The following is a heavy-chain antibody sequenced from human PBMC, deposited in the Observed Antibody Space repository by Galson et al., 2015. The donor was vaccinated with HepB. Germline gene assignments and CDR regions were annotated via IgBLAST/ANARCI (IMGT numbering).Heavy chain of an antibody. CDR1: GFTFSNYA. V-gene: IGHV3-30-3*01. Sequence: SLRLSCAAPGFTFSNYAMHWVRQAPGKGLEWVTLISYDGSNKYYADSVKGRFTISRDNSKNTLYLQMNNLRAEDTAMYYCARGTWRYAFDIWGQGTMVTVSS. J-gene: IGHJ3*02. CDR2: ISYDGSNK. D-gene: IGHD3-3*01. CDR3: ARGTWRYAFDI.